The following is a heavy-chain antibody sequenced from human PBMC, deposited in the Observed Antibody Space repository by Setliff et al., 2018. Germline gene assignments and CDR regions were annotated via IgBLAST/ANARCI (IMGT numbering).Heavy chain of an antibody. D-gene: IGHD3-10*01. V-gene: IGHV3-11*04. CDR1: GFIFSDYY. CDR2: ITSSGNTI. CDR3: AREGKEGFGELPDYYYYYMDV. Sequence: PGGSLRLSCAASGFIFSDYYMSWIRQAPGKGLECISYITSSGNTIYYADSVKGRFTISRDSAKNELYLQMNSLRAEDTAVYYCAREGKEGFGELPDYYYYYMDVWGKGTTVT. J-gene: IGHJ6*03.